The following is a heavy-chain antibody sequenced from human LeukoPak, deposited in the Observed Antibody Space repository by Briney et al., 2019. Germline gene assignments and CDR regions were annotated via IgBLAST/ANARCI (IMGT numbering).Heavy chain of an antibody. J-gene: IGHJ4*02. CDR1: GLTFSSYN. CDR2: ISSSSNYI. CDR3: ARGTPTTRDFDY. D-gene: IGHD4-11*01. V-gene: IGHV3-21*01. Sequence: GGSLTLSCAASGLTFSSYNMNWVRQAPGKGLEWVSFISSSSNYIYYTDSVKGRFTISRDNAKNPLFLQMNSLRAEDTAVYYCARGTPTTRDFDYWGQGTLVTVSS.